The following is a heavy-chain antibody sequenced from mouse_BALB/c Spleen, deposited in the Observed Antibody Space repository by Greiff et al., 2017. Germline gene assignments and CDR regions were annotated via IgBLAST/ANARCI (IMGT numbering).Heavy chain of an antibody. CDR1: GYTFTSYW. V-gene: IGHV1S81*02. J-gene: IGHJ3*01. Sequence: VQLQQPGAELVKPGASVKLSCKASGYTFTSYWMHWVKQRPGQGLEWIGEINPSNGRTNYNEKFKSKATLTVDKSSSTAYMQLSSLTSEDSAVYYCAREGNDWFAYWGQGTLVTVSA. CDR2: INPSNGRT. CDR3: AREGNDWFAY. D-gene: IGHD2-1*01.